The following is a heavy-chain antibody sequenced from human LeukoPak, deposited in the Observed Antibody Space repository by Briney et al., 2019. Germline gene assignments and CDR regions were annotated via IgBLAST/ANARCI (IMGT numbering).Heavy chain of an antibody. CDR2: IIPILGIA. V-gene: IGHV1-69*02. Sequence: SVKVSCKASGGTFSSYTISWVRQPPGQGLGWMGSIIPILGIANYAQKFQGRVTITADKSTSTAYMELSSLRSEDTAVYYCARSPLGVVTAPQPYYFDYWGQGTLVTVSS. CDR1: GGTFSSYT. CDR3: ARSPLGVVTAPQPYYFDY. J-gene: IGHJ4*02. D-gene: IGHD2-21*02.